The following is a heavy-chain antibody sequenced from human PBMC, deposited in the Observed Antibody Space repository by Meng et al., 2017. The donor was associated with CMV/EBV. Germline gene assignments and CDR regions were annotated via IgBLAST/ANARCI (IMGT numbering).Heavy chain of an antibody. CDR1: GFTFSSYA. V-gene: IGHV3-23*01. Sequence: GESLKISCAASGFTFSSYAMHWVRQTPGKGLEWVSGVSGSGGSTYYADSVKGRFTISRDNSKNTLYLQMNSLRAEDTAIYYCAKDLGVVVPAVIFIVSSPDKSYYGMDVWGQGTTVTVSS. CDR2: VSGSGGST. D-gene: IGHD2-2*01. CDR3: AKDLGVVVPAVIFIVSSPDKSYYGMDV. J-gene: IGHJ6*02.